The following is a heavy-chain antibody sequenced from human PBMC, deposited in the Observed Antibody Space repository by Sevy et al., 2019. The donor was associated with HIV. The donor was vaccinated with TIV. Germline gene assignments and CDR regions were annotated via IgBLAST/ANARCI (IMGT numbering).Heavy chain of an antibody. Sequence: SETLSLTCTVSGGSISSYYWSWIRQPPGKGLEWIGYFYYSGSTDYNPSLKSRVTISTGRSQNQFSLKLSSVTAADTALYYCARGGTRGWYFDLWGRGTLVTVSS. CDR1: GGSISSYY. V-gene: IGHV4-59*01. CDR3: ARGGTRGWYFDL. J-gene: IGHJ2*01. CDR2: FYYSGST. D-gene: IGHD2-8*01.